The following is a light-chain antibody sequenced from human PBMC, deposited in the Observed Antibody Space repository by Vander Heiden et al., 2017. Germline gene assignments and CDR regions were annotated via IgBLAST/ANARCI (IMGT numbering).Light chain of an antibody. Sequence: QSVLTQPPSVSGDPGQRVTISCTGSSSNIGAGYDVPWYQQLPGTAPKLLIYGNSNRPSGVPDRFSGSKSGTSASLAITGLQAEDEADYYCQSYDSSLSVVFGGGTKLTVL. J-gene: IGLJ2*01. CDR3: QSYDSSLSVV. CDR1: SSNIGAGYD. CDR2: GNS. V-gene: IGLV1-40*01.